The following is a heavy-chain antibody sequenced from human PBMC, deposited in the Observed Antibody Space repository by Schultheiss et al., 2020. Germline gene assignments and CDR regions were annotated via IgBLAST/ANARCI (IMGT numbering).Heavy chain of an antibody. J-gene: IGHJ4*02. CDR1: GGSFSGYY. CDR2: INHSGST. V-gene: IGHV4-34*01. CDR3: ARGGITMIVVVITHGPFDY. Sequence: SETLSLTCAVYGGSFSGYYWSWIRQPPGKGLEWIGEINHSGSTNYNPSLKSRVTISVDTSKNQFSLKLSSVTAADTAVYYCARGGITMIVVVITHGPFDYWGQGTLVTVSS. D-gene: IGHD3-22*01.